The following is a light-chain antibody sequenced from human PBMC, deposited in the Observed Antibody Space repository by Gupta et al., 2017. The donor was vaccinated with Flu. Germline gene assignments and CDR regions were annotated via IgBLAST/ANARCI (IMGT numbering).Light chain of an antibody. Sequence: PATLSASAGERGTITCRASQSISSYLNWYQQKPGKAPRLLIYEASSRASGIPARFSGSGSGTDFTLIISSLEPEDFAVYYCQQRSSWPRTFGQGTKVEI. CDR3: QQRSSWPRT. J-gene: IGKJ1*01. V-gene: IGKV3-11*01. CDR1: QSISSY. CDR2: EAS.